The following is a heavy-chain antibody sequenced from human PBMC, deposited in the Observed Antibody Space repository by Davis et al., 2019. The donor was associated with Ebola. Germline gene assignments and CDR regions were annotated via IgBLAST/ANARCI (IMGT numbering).Heavy chain of an antibody. Sequence: AASVKVSCKASGYTFTGYYMHWVRQAPGQGLEWMGRINPNSGGTNYAQKFQGRVTMTEDTSTSTAYMELSSLRSEDTALYFCATGEFRGYSYGTGFSWGQGTRVTVSS. V-gene: IGHV1-2*06. CDR2: INPNSGGT. CDR3: ATGEFRGYSYGTGFS. D-gene: IGHD5-18*01. J-gene: IGHJ4*02. CDR1: GYTFTGYY.